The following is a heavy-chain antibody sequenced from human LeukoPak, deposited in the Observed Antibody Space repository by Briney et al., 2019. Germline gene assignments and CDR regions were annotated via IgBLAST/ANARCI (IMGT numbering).Heavy chain of an antibody. CDR3: ARHSGSYTFDF. Sequence: SETLSLTCTVSGGSISSYYWSWIRQPPGKGLELIGYMYDSGSTNYNPSLKSRVTISVDTSKNQFSLRLSSVTAADTAVYYCARHSGSYTFDFWGQGVLVTVSS. J-gene: IGHJ4*02. V-gene: IGHV4-59*01. CDR1: GGSISSYY. D-gene: IGHD1-26*01. CDR2: MYDSGST.